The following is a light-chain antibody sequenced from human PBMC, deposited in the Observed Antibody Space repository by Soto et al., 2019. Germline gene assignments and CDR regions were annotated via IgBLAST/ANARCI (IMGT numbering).Light chain of an antibody. Sequence: ETVLTQSPGTVSLSPGERATLSCRTSQSVNSNYLAWYQQKPGQAPRLLIYGVFNRATGIPDRFSGSASGTDFTLNISGLEPEDSAVWYCQRYDGSPRTFGQGTKLEIQ. V-gene: IGKV3-20*01. CDR3: QRYDGSPRT. CDR1: QSVNSNY. J-gene: IGKJ2*01. CDR2: GVF.